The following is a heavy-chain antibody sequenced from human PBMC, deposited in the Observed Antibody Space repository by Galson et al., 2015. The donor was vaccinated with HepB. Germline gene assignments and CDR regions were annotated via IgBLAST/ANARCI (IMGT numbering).Heavy chain of an antibody. CDR3: AKNRGSLEF. CDR1: GFTFSGFW. CDR2: IQKDESER. V-gene: IGHV3-7*03. J-gene: IGHJ4*02. D-gene: IGHD7-27*01. Sequence: SLRLSCAASGFTFSGFWMTWVCQAPGRGLEWVANIQKDESERNYVDSVKGRFTISRDNAERSLYLQMNSLRADDTAVYYCAKNRGSLEFGGQGTLVTVSS.